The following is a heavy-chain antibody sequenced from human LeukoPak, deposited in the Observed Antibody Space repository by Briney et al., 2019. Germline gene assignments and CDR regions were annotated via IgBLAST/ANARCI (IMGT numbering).Heavy chain of an antibody. V-gene: IGHV1-69*13. CDR3: ARDLRLGYCTNGVCYAYYYYDMDV. Sequence: PRASVKVSCKASGGTFSSYAISWVRQAPGQGLEWMGGIIPIFGTANYAQKFQGRVTITADESTSTAYMELSSLRSEDTAVYYCARDLRLGYCTNGVCYAYYYYDMDVWGQGTTVTVSS. CDR1: GGTFSSYA. CDR2: IIPIFGTA. D-gene: IGHD2-8*01. J-gene: IGHJ6*02.